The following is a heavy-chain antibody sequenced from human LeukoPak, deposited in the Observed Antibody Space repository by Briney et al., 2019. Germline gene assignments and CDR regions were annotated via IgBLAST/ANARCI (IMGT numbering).Heavy chain of an antibody. Sequence: SETLSLTCTVSGGSLSSYFWSWIRQPAGKGLEWIGRIYTSGSTNYNPSLKSRVTISLDTSKNQFSLRLTSATAADTAMYYCVTTYSFDSSGYLNAFDIWGQGTMVTVS. D-gene: IGHD3-22*01. CDR3: VTTYSFDSSGYLNAFDI. CDR2: IYTSGST. CDR1: GGSLSSYF. V-gene: IGHV4-4*07. J-gene: IGHJ3*02.